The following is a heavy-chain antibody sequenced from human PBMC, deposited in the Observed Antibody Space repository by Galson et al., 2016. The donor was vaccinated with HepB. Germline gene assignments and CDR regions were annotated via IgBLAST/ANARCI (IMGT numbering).Heavy chain of an antibody. CDR2: IYYSGTT. J-gene: IGHJ5*02. CDR3: ARPLRDRTWGWFDP. D-gene: IGHD3-16*01. V-gene: IGHV4-39*01. CDR1: GDSISSPNYY. Sequence: SETLSLTCTVSGDSISSPNYYWAWIRQPTGKGLEWIGNIYYSGTTYYNQSLQSRVTISVDTSKNQFSLNLTSVTAADTAVYYCARPLRDRTWGWFDPWGQGTLVTVSS.